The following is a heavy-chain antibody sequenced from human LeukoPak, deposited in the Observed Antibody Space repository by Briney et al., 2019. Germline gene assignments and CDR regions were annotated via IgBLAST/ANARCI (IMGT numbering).Heavy chain of an antibody. CDR1: GDIVSSNSAA. Sequence: SQTLSLTCAISGDIVSSNSAAWNWIRQSPSRGLEWLGRTYYRSKWYNDYAVSVKSRITINPDTSKNQFSLQLNSVTPEDTAVYYCAREPYSSGWYPNWFDPWGQGTLVTVSS. V-gene: IGHV6-1*01. D-gene: IGHD6-19*01. J-gene: IGHJ5*02. CDR2: TYYRSKWYN. CDR3: AREPYSSGWYPNWFDP.